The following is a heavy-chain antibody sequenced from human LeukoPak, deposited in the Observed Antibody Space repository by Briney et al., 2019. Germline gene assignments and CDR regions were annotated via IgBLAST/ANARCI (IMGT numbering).Heavy chain of an antibody. CDR2: INPSLHIP. CDR1: GYTFSNYC. CDR3: AKDPRDISTGNYDEFDI. V-gene: IGHV1-46*01. J-gene: IGHJ3*02. Sequence: ASVKVSCRASGYTFSNYCMHWVRQAPGQGLEWLGIINPSLHIPIYAQTFQGRVTMTTDMSTSTFYMELSNLVSEDTAVYYCAKDPRDISTGNYDEFDIWGQGTMVTVSS. D-gene: IGHD3-9*01.